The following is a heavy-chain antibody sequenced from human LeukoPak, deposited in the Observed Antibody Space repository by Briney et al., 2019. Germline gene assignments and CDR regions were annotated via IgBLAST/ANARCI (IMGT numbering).Heavy chain of an antibody. CDR2: ITYTSSYI. CDR3: AREGLYGDYAGH. V-gene: IGHV3-21*01. CDR1: GFTFSSYS. Sequence: PGGSLRLSCAVSGFTFSSYSMNWVRQAPGKGLEWVSSITYTSSYIHYADSVKGRFTISRDNAKNSLFLQMNSLRAEDTAVYYCAREGLYGDYAGHWGQGTLVTVSS. D-gene: IGHD4-17*01. J-gene: IGHJ4*02.